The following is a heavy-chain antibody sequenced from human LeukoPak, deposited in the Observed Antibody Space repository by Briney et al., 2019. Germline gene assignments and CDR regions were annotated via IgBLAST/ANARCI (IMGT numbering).Heavy chain of an antibody. J-gene: IGHJ6*03. CDR2: ISSSSSYI. V-gene: IGHV3-21*01. D-gene: IGHD6-6*01. CDR1: GFTFSSYS. Sequence: PGGSLRLSCAASGFTFSSYSMNWVRQAPGKGLEWVSSISSSSSYIYYADSVKGRFTISRDNAKNSLYLQMNSLRAEDTAVYYCARGIAAHYYYYYYMDVWGKGTTVTVSS. CDR3: ARGIAAHYYYYYYMDV.